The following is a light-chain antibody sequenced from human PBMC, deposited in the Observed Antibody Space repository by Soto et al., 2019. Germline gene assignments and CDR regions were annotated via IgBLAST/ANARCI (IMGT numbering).Light chain of an antibody. Sequence: DIVMTQSPDSLAVSLGERATINCKCSQSVLYSSNNKNYLAWYQQKPGQPPKLLIYWASTRESGVPDRFSGSGSGKDFTLTISSLQAEDVAVYYCQQYYSTPPRFGGGTKVEIK. V-gene: IGKV4-1*01. J-gene: IGKJ4*01. CDR3: QQYYSTPPR. CDR1: QSVLYSSNNKNY. CDR2: WAS.